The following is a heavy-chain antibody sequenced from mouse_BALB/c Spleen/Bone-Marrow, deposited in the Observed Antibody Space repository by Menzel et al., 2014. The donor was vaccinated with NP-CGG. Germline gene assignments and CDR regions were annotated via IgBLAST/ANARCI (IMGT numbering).Heavy chain of an antibody. CDR1: GFSLTSYG. D-gene: IGHD3-1*01. V-gene: IGHV2-9*02. Sequence: QVQLQQSGPGLVAPSQSLSITCTVSGFSLTSYGVHWVRQPPGKGLEWLGVIWAGGSTNYNSALMSRLSISKDNSKSQVFLKMNSPQTDDTAMYYCARDRGPPYWGQGTLVTVSA. J-gene: IGHJ3*01. CDR2: IWAGGST. CDR3: ARDRGPPY.